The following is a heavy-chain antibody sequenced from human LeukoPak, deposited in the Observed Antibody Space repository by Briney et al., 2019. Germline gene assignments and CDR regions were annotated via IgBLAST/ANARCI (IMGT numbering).Heavy chain of an antibody. J-gene: IGHJ6*04. CDR2: IRSKAYGGTT. V-gene: IGHV3-49*04. Sequence: PGRSLRLSCTASGFTFGDYAMSWVRQAPGKGLEWVGFIRSKAYGGTTEYAASAKGRFTISRDDSKSIAHLQMNSLKTGDTAVYYCTRDALRYFDWSFSYYYYGMDVWGKGTTVTVSS. D-gene: IGHD3-9*01. CDR1: GFTFGDYA. CDR3: TRDALRYFDWSFSYYYYGMDV.